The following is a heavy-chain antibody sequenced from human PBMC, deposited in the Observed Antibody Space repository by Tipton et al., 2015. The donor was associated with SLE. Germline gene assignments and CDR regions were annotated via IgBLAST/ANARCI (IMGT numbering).Heavy chain of an antibody. CDR1: GFTFSSYA. CDR2: ISSNGGST. V-gene: IGHV3-64*04. CDR3: AKAQGMTTVTNFDY. Sequence: GSLRLSCSASGFTFSSYAMHWVRQAPGKGLEYVSAISSNGGSTYYADSVKGRFTISRDNSKNTLYLQMNSLRAEDTAVYYCAKAQGMTTVTNFDYWGQGTLVTVSS. D-gene: IGHD4-17*01. J-gene: IGHJ4*02.